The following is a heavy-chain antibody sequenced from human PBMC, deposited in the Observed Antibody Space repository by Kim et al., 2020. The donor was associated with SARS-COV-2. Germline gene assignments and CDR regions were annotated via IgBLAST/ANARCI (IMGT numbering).Heavy chain of an antibody. J-gene: IGHJ6*02. D-gene: IGHD3-3*01. CDR1: GGSFSGYY. V-gene: IGHV4-34*01. CDR2: INHSGST. CDR3: ARGRDFSQYYYYYGMDV. Sequence: SETLSLTCAVYGGSFSGYYWSWIRQPPGKGLEWIGEINHSGSTNYNPSLKSRVTISVDTSKNQFSLKLSSVTAADTAVYYCARGRDFSQYYYYYGMDVWGQGTTVTVSS.